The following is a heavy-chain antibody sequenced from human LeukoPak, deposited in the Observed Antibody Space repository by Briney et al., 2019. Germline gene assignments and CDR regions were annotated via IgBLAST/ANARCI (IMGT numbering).Heavy chain of an antibody. Sequence: GASVKVSCKASGYTFTSYGISWVRQAPGQGLEWMGWINPNSGGTNYAQKFQGRVTMTRDTSISTAYMELSRLRSDDTAVYYCARDSLITKYSSSIDPPRTVYYYTMDVWGKGTTVTVSS. CDR2: INPNSGGT. J-gene: IGHJ6*03. CDR3: ARDSLITKYSSSIDPPRTVYYYTMDV. D-gene: IGHD6-13*01. V-gene: IGHV1-2*02. CDR1: GYTFTSYG.